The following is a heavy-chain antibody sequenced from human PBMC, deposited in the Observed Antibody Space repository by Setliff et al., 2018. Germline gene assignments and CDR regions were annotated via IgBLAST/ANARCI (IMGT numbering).Heavy chain of an antibody. J-gene: IGHJ4*02. CDR1: GGSISSGGSY. D-gene: IGHD3-10*01. V-gene: IGHV4-61*09. Sequence: KPSETLSLTCSVSGGSISSGGSYWSWIRQSAGRGLEWIGHFHTGGATDYNLSLKSRVTISLDSSKNQFSLRLSSVTAADAAVYFCARESATIGEFPLYYFDKWGQGIPVTV. CDR2: FHTGGAT. CDR3: ARESATIGEFPLYYFDK.